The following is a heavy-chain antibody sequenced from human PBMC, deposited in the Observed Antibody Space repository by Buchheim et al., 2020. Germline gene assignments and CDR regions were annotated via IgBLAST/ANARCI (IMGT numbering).Heavy chain of an antibody. CDR3: AKDRWGVYDFWSGYYINWFDP. D-gene: IGHD3-3*01. Sequence: EVQLLESGGGLVQPGGSLRLSCAASGFTFSSYAMSWVRQAPGKGLEWVSAISGSGGSTYYADSVKGRFTISRDNSKTKLYLQMNSLRAEDTAVYYCAKDRWGVYDFWSGYYINWFDPWGQGTL. CDR1: GFTFSSYA. J-gene: IGHJ5*02. V-gene: IGHV3-23*01. CDR2: ISGSGGST.